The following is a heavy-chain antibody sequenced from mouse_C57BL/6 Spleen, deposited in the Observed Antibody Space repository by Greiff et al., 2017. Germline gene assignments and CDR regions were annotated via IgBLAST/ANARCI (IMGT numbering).Heavy chain of an antibody. CDR1: GYTFTGYW. J-gene: IGHJ2*01. CDR3: SPSTTVVAPLFAY. Sequence: QVLLQQPGAGLVKPGASVKLSCEASGYTFTGYWMHWVQQGPGQGLEWIGMIHPNSGSTNYTETVKSKATLTVDKSSSTAYMQISSLTSEDSAVYYCSPSTTVVAPLFAYWGQGTTLTVSS. D-gene: IGHD1-1*01. V-gene: IGHV1-64*01. CDR2: IHPNSGST.